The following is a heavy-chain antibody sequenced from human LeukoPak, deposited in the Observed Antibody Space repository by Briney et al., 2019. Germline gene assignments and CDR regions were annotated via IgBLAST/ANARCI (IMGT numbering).Heavy chain of an antibody. V-gene: IGHV3-23*01. Sequence: PGGSLRLSCAASGFTFSSYAMSWVRQAPGKGLEWVSAISGSGGSTYYADSVKGRFTISRDNSKNTLFLQMNSLRAEDTAVYYCARAQLEQLWLLFDYWGQGTLVTVSS. D-gene: IGHD5-18*01. J-gene: IGHJ4*02. CDR3: ARAQLEQLWLLFDY. CDR2: ISGSGGST. CDR1: GFTFSSYA.